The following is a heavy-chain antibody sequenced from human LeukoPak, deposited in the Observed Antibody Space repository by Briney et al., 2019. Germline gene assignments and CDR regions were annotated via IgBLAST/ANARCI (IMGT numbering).Heavy chain of an antibody. D-gene: IGHD6-13*01. CDR2: INPKRGAT. CDR1: GYTFTDYY. V-gene: IGHV1-2*02. CDR3: ARDAATSGTSWFDP. J-gene: IGHJ5*02. Sequence: ASVKVSCKASGYTFTDYYIHWVRQAPGQGLGWMGWINPKRGATKYAQKFQGRVTMTRDTAISTAYMELSSLTSDDTAVYSCARDAATSGTSWFDPWGQGTLVTVSS.